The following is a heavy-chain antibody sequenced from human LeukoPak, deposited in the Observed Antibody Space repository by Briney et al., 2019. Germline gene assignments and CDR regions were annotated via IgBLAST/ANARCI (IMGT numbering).Heavy chain of an antibody. CDR1: GFTVSSNY. D-gene: IGHD6-13*01. J-gene: IGHJ4*02. CDR2: IYSGGST. Sequence: GGSLRLSCAASGFTVSSNYMSWVRQAPGKGLEWVSVIYSGGSTYYADSVKGRFTISRDNSKNTLYLQMNSLRAEDTAVYYCARDRGIAAAGHGSDYWGQGTLVTVSS. V-gene: IGHV3-53*01. CDR3: ARDRGIAAAGHGSDY.